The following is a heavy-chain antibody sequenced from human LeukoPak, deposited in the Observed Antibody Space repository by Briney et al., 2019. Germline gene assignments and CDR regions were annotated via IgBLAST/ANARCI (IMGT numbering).Heavy chain of an antibody. V-gene: IGHV3-9*01. CDR1: GFTFDDYA. D-gene: IGHD6-13*01. Sequence: TGGSLRLSCAASGFTFDDYAMHWVRQAPGKGLEWVSGISWNSGNIVYADSVKGRFTISRDNAKNSLYLQMNSLRAEDTAVYYCARGKNSSWYRYYYYYGMDVWGKGTTVTVSS. J-gene: IGHJ6*04. CDR3: ARGKNSSWYRYYYYYGMDV. CDR2: ISWNSGNI.